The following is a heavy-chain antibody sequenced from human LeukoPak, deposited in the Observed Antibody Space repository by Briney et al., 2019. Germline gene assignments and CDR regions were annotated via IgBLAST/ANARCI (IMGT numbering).Heavy chain of an antibody. J-gene: IGHJ4*02. CDR2: IQFDDSKK. D-gene: IGHD4-17*01. CDR3: ARASFGDTLGSFDY. CDR1: GVRISNYG. V-gene: IGHV3-30*02. Sequence: GESLRLSCAASGVRISNYGMHWVRQAPGKGLEWVAFIQFDDSKKYYADSVKGRFTISRDNSKNMVYLHINSLRAEDTAVYYCARASFGDTLGSFDYWGQGTLVTVSS.